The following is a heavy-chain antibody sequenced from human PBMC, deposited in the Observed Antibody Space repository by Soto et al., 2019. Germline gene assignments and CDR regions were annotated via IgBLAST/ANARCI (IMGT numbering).Heavy chain of an antibody. J-gene: IGHJ4*02. CDR2: IIPIFGTA. D-gene: IGHD2-15*01. V-gene: IGHV1-69*12. CDR1: GGTFSSYA. Sequence: QVQLVQSGAEVKKPGSSVKVSCKASGGTFSSYAISWVRQAPGQGLEWMGGIIPIFGTANYAQKFQGRVTITANESTSTAYMELSSLRSDDTAVYYCARGNPRLHRGYCSGGSCYTTFGYWGQGTLVTVSS. CDR3: ARGNPRLHRGYCSGGSCYTTFGY.